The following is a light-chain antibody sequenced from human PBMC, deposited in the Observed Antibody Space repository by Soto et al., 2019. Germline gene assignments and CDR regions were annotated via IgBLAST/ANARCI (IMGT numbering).Light chain of an antibody. CDR3: VQTTLSPFT. CDR2: KIS. V-gene: IGKV2-24*01. J-gene: IGKJ2*01. Sequence: EIVLTQTPLSSPVTLGQPASISCRSSQGLLHTDGNTYLSWLHQRPGQPPRLLIYKISNRFSGVPERFSGSGAGKDFTLKISRVEAEDVGVYYCVQTTLSPFTFGQGTKLEIK. CDR1: QGLLHTDGNTY.